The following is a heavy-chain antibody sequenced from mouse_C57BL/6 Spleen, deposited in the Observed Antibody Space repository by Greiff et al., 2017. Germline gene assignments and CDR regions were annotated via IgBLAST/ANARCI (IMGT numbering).Heavy chain of an antibody. Sequence: QVQLQQPGAELVMPGASVKLSCKASGYTFTSYWMHWVKQRPGQGLEWIGEIDPSDSYTNYNQKFKGKSTLTVDKSSSTAYMQLSSLTSEDSAVYYCARGANYGYLEAYWGQGTLVTVSA. D-gene: IGHD2-2*01. CDR3: ARGANYGYLEAY. CDR2: IDPSDSYT. CDR1: GYTFTSYW. J-gene: IGHJ3*01. V-gene: IGHV1-69*01.